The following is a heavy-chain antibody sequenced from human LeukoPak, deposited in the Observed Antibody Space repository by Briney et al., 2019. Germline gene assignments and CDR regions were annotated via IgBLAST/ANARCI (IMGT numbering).Heavy chain of an antibody. V-gene: IGHV3-66*01. CDR3: ARDPPAVAANTYG. Sequence: GGSLRLSCAASGVTVSNNYMNWVRQAPGKGLEWVSLIYSGGSTYYADSVKGRFTISRDNSNNTRHLQMNSLRAEDTAVYYCARDPPAVAANTYGWGQGTLVTVSS. D-gene: IGHD6-6*01. CDR1: GVTVSNNY. CDR2: IYSGGST. J-gene: IGHJ4*02.